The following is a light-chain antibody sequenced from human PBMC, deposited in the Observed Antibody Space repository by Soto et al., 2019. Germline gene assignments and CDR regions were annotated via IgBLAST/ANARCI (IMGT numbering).Light chain of an antibody. CDR2: GAT. CDR3: QQYNNWPPVT. CDR1: QSVSSN. V-gene: IGKV3-15*01. J-gene: IGKJ4*01. Sequence: EIVMTQSPATLSVSPGERATLSCRASQSVSSNLAWYQQKPGQAPRLLIYGATTRATDIPARFSGSGSGTEFTLTISSLQSEDFAVYYCQQYNNWPPVTFGGGTKVDIK.